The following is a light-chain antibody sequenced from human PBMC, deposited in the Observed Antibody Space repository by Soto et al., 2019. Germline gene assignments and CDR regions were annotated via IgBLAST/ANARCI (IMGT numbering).Light chain of an antibody. V-gene: IGKV3-11*01. CDR3: QQRSNWPPYT. CDR1: QSVSSY. CDR2: DAS. J-gene: IGKJ2*01. Sequence: EIVLTQSPATLSLSPGKRATLSCRASQSVSSYLAWYQQKPGQAPRLLIYDASNRTTGIPARFSGSGSGTDFTLTISSLEPEDFAVYYCQQRSNWPPYTFGQGTKLEIK.